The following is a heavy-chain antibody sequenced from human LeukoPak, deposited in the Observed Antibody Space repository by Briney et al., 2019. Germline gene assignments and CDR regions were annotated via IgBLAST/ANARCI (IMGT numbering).Heavy chain of an antibody. Sequence: GGSLRLSCAASGFTFSSYAMSWVRQAPGKGLEWVSAISGSGGSTYYADSVKGRFTISRDNSKNTLYLQMNSLRAEDTAVYYCAKVTPRYYYDSSGYFPDDAFDIWDQGTMVTVSS. V-gene: IGHV3-23*01. CDR3: AKVTPRYYYDSSGYFPDDAFDI. CDR1: GFTFSSYA. D-gene: IGHD3-22*01. J-gene: IGHJ3*02. CDR2: ISGSGGST.